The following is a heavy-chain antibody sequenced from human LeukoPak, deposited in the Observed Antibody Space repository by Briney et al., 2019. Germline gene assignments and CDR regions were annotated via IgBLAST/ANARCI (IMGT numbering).Heavy chain of an antibody. CDR2: INPNSGGT. D-gene: IGHD6-19*01. Sequence: GSSVTVSCKASGGTFSMYAVTWVRQARGQGREWMGWINPNSGGTNYAQKFQGRVTMTRDTSISTAYMEPSRLRSDDTAVYYCAKVMGSGQWLVEREDFDIWGQGTMVTVSS. J-gene: IGHJ3*02. CDR1: GGTFSMYA. V-gene: IGHV1-2*02. CDR3: AKVMGSGQWLVEREDFDI.